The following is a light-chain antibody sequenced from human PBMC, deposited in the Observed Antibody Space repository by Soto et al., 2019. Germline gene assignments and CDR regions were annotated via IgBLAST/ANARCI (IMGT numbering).Light chain of an antibody. CDR3: SSFASSGTPWV. V-gene: IGLV2-14*01. CDR1: SSDVGGYNY. J-gene: IGLJ3*02. Sequence: QSALTQPASVSGSPGQSITISCTGTSSDVGGYNYVSWYQQHPGKTPKLMIFEVNNRPSGVSNRFSGSKSGNTASLTISGLQAEDEADYYCSSFASSGTPWVFGGGTKVTVL. CDR2: EVN.